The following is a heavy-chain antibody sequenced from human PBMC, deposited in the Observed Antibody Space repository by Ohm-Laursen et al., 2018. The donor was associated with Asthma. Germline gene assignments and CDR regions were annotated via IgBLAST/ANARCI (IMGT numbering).Heavy chain of an antibody. V-gene: IGHV3-53*01. J-gene: IGHJ4*02. CDR2: IFGSTGT. Sequence: GSLRLSCAASGFIVSTKFMIWVRQAPGKGLDWVSVIFGSTGTNYADSVKGRFTISRDNAHNSLYLQMNSLRAEDTAFYYCAVSIYAYGEGAYWGRGTLVTVSS. CDR1: GFIVSTKF. CDR3: AVSIYAYGEGAY. D-gene: IGHD3-10*01.